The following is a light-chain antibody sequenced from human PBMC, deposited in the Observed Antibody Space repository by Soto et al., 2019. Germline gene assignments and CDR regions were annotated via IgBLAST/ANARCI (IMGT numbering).Light chain of an antibody. J-gene: IGKJ1*01. CDR1: QSVSSN. V-gene: IGKV3-15*01. CDR3: QQFDKWSPST. Sequence: EIVMTQSPATLSVSPGERATLSCRASQSVSSNNLAWYQQKPGQAPRLLIYDASTRSTGILDRFSGSGSGTEFTLTISGLQSEDFVIFYCQQFDKWSPSTFGQGTKVEIK. CDR2: DAS.